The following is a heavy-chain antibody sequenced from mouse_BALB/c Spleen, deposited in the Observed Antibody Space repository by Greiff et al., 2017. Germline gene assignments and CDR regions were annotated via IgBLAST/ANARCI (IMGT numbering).Heavy chain of an antibody. CDR1: GFSLTSYC. V-gene: IGHV2-2*02. Sequence: QVQLKESGPGLVQPSQSLSITCTVSGFSLTSYCVHWVRQSPGKGLEWLGVIWSGGSTDYNAAFISRLSISKDNSKSQVFFKMNSLQANDTAIYYCARNEGGYGAMDYWGQGTSVTVSS. CDR2: IWSGGST. J-gene: IGHJ4*01. CDR3: ARNEGGYGAMDY. D-gene: IGHD3-2*02.